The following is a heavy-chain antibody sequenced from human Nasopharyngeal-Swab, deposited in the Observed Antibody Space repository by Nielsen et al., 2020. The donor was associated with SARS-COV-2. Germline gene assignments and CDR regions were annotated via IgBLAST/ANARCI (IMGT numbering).Heavy chain of an antibody. D-gene: IGHD4-23*01. Sequence: GESLKLSCAASGFTFSSYDMHWVRHATGKGLEWVSAIGTAGDTYYPGSVKGRFTISRENAKNSLYLQMNSLRAGDTAVYYCARAHYGGTYYYYYGMDVWGQGTTVTVSS. J-gene: IGHJ6*02. CDR2: IGTAGDT. CDR3: ARAHYGGTYYYYYGMDV. V-gene: IGHV3-13*01. CDR1: GFTFSSYD.